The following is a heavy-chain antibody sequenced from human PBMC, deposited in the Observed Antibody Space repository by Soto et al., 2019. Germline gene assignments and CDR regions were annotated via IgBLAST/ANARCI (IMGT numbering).Heavy chain of an antibody. CDR2: ISGHNGKT. Sequence: QVHLVQSGAEVKKPGASVKVSCNSSGYTFTTYGVAWVRQVPGQGLEWMAWISGHNGKTLYAQRFQDRVTMTTDTSEMTAYMALRSVRSDDTAVYFCARERSLEDSRLAEACDVWGQGTRVTVSS. J-gene: IGHJ3*01. CDR3: ARERSLEDSRLAEACDV. V-gene: IGHV1-18*01. CDR1: GYTFTTYG. D-gene: IGHD1-1*01.